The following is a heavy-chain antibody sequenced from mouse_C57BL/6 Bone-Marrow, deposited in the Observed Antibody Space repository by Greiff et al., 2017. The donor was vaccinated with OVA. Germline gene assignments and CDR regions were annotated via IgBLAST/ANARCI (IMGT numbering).Heavy chain of an antibody. Sequence: EVKLVESGSELVRPGASVKLSCTASGFNIKDDYMHWVKQRPEQGLEWIGWIDPENGDTEYASKFQGKATITADTSSNTAYLQLSSLTSEDTAVYYCTTGSYYYGSSYYAMDYWGQGTSVTVSS. CDR3: TTGSYYYGSSYYAMDY. V-gene: IGHV14-4*01. D-gene: IGHD1-1*01. CDR2: IDPENGDT. CDR1: GFNIKDDY. J-gene: IGHJ4*01.